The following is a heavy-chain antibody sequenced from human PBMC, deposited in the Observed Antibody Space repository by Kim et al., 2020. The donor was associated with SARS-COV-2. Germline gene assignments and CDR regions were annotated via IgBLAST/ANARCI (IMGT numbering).Heavy chain of an antibody. D-gene: IGHD3-10*01. CDR3: ARQRYYYGSGSYYDIDY. V-gene: IGHV4-39*01. CDR2: IYYRGTT. J-gene: IGHJ4*02. CDR1: GGSMSSTSYY. Sequence: SETLSLTCIVSGGSMSSTSYYWGWIRQPPGKGLEWIGNIYYRGTTYYSPSLKSRVTISVDTSKNQFSLNLSSVTAADTAVYFCARQRYYYGSGSYYDIDYWGQGSLVTVSS.